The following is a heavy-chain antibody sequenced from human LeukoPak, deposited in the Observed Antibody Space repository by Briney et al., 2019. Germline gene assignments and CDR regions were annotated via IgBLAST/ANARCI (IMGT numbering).Heavy chain of an antibody. CDR3: ARLRTTRGPVTVTPSYPDSPNWFDP. D-gene: IGHD4-17*01. J-gene: IGHJ5*02. CDR2: INPSDSDT. Sequence: KPGESLKISCKGSGYTFNTYWIGWVRQMPGKGLEWMGIINPSDSDTTYSPSFQGQVTISADRSISTAYLQWSSLKASDTAIYYCARLRTTRGPVTVTPSYPDSPNWFDPWGQGTLVTVSS. V-gene: IGHV5-51*03. CDR1: GYTFNTYW.